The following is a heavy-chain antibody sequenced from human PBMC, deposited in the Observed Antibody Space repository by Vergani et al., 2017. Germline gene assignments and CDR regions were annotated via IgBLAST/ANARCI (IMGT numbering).Heavy chain of an antibody. D-gene: IGHD1-26*01. CDR1: GFTFDDYA. V-gene: IGHV3-23*01. CDR3: AKDLEGARDFDY. Sequence: EVQLLESGGGLVQPGGSLRLSCAASGFTFDDYAMHWVRQAPGKGLEWVSGISGSGGSTYYADSVKGRFTISRDNSKNTLYLQMNSLRAEDTAVYYCAKDLEGARDFDYWGQGTLVTVSS. J-gene: IGHJ4*02. CDR2: ISGSGGST.